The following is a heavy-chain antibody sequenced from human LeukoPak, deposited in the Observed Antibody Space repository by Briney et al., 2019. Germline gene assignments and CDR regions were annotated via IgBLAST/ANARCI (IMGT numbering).Heavy chain of an antibody. Sequence: GKSLRLSCAASGFVFSDFGILWVRQAPVKGLAWVAFISYDGSNKNYADSVKGRSSISRDNSEKTVYLQMGSLRVEDTAVYYCVKDHCSGGSCHSFDFWGQGTLVIVSS. J-gene: IGHJ4*02. V-gene: IGHV3-30*18. CDR3: VKDHCSGGSCHSFDF. D-gene: IGHD2-15*01. CDR1: GFVFSDFG. CDR2: ISYDGSNK.